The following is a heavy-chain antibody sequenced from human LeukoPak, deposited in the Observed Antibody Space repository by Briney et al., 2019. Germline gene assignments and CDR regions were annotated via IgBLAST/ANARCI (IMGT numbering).Heavy chain of an antibody. V-gene: IGHV3-30*18. CDR2: ISSDASNK. CDR1: GFNFSSYG. Sequence: GGSLRLSCAASGFNFSSYGMHWVRQAPGKGLEWLAVISSDASNKYFADSVKGRFTISRDTSKNTLYLQMNSLTAEDTAVYYCAKSGIAAAGQRGYFDNWGQGALVTVSS. CDR3: AKSGIAAAGQRGYFDN. J-gene: IGHJ4*02. D-gene: IGHD6-13*01.